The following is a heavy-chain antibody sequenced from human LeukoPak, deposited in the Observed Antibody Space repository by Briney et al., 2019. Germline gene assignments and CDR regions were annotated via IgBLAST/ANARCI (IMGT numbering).Heavy chain of an antibody. CDR1: GFTFSSYA. D-gene: IGHD3-10*01. Sequence: GGSLRLSCAASGFTFSSYAMSWVRQAPGKGLEWVSSISSSSSYIYYADSVKGRFTISRDNAKNSLYLQMNSLRAEDTAVYYCARDQSGSYYAGFIDYWGQGTLVTVSS. V-gene: IGHV3-21*01. J-gene: IGHJ4*02. CDR3: ARDQSGSYYAGFIDY. CDR2: ISSSSSYI.